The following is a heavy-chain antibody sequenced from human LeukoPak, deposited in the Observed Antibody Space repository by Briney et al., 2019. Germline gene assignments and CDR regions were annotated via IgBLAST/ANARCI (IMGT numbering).Heavy chain of an antibody. CDR1: GGSITGRNW. CDR3: AREDYHGMDV. CDR2: FHHSGSS. J-gene: IGHJ6*02. Sequence: SETLSLTCAVSGGSITGRNWWSWVRQPPGRGLEWIGEFHHSGSSKYNPSLKSRVNILVDKSKNQFFLKLTSVTAADTAVYYCAREDYHGMDVWGQGTTVTVSS. V-gene: IGHV4-4*02.